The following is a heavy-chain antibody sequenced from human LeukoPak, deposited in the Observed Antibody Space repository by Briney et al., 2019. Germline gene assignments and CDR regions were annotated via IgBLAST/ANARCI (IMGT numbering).Heavy chain of an antibody. D-gene: IGHD3-22*01. J-gene: IGHJ4*02. CDR1: GYTFTSYA. CDR2: INTNTGNP. Sequence: ASVKVSCKASGYTFTSYAMNWVRQAPGQGLEWMGWINTNTGNPTYAQGFTGRFVFSLDTSVSTAYLQISSLKAEDTAVYYCEKDLYYYDSSGSPVDYWGQGTLVTVSS. CDR3: EKDLYYYDSSGSPVDY. V-gene: IGHV7-4-1*02.